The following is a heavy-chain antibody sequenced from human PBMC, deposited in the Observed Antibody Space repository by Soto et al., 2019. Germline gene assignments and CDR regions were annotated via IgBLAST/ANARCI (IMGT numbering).Heavy chain of an antibody. V-gene: IGHV4-39*01. CDR1: GNSISGTSSF. D-gene: IGHD4-4*01. Sequence: QLQLRESGPGLVKPSETLSLTCTVSGNSISGTSSFWAWIRQPPGKNLEWIGSVYYTGSTYYNSSLKSRVSISIDTSKNQISLSLNSVTAADTAVYYCTKRVRSTGLLDYWGQGALVTVSS. CDR3: TKRVRSTGLLDY. J-gene: IGHJ4*01. CDR2: VYYTGST.